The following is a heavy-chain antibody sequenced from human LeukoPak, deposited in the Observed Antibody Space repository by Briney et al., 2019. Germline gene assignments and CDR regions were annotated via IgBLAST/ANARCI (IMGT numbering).Heavy chain of an antibody. J-gene: IGHJ1*01. CDR3: AQQVGYCSSGGCYFTY. Sequence: GGSLRLSCAASGFSFNTYAMSWVRQAPGKGLEWVSAISNTGGSTYYADSVKGRFTISRDKSKNTLSLQMNSLRAEDTAVYYCAQQVGYCSSGGCYFTYWGQGTLVTVSS. CDR1: GFSFNTYA. D-gene: IGHD2-2*01. CDR2: ISNTGGST. V-gene: IGHV3-23*01.